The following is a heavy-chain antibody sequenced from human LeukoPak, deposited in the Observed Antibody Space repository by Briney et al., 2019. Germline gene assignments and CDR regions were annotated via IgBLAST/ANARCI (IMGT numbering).Heavy chain of an antibody. J-gene: IGHJ4*02. D-gene: IGHD6-13*01. Sequence: SETLSLTCTVSGGSISSYYWSWIRQPPGKGLEWIGYINYSGSTNYNPSLKSRVTISVDTSKNQFSLKLSSVTAADTAVYYCARSDFPIAAAGHWGQGTLVTVSS. CDR1: GGSISSYY. V-gene: IGHV4-59*01. CDR3: ARSDFPIAAAGH. CDR2: INYSGST.